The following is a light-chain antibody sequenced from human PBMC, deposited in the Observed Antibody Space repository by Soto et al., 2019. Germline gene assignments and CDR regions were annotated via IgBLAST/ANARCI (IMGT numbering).Light chain of an antibody. CDR1: QGILDY. Sequence: DIQMTQSPSSLSASVGDSVTITCRASQGILDYVAWFQQKPGKAPRLLIYAASTLHSGVPSRFSGSGSGTDFTLTISSLQPEDVATYYCQKYNTAPQTFGQGTKVEIK. CDR3: QKYNTAPQT. J-gene: IGKJ1*01. V-gene: IGKV1-27*01. CDR2: AAS.